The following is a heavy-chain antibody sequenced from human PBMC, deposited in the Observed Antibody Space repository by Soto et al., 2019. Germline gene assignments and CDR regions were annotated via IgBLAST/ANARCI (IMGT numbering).Heavy chain of an antibody. CDR3: ARAHPEVAGLFDY. V-gene: IGHV4-4*02. D-gene: IGHD6-19*01. CDR1: GGSISSSNW. Sequence: SETLSFTCAVSGGSISSSNWWSWVRQPPGKGLEWIGEIYHSGSTNYNPSLKSRVTISVDKSKNQFSLKLSSVTAADTAVYYCARAHPEVAGLFDYWGQGTLVTVSS. CDR2: IYHSGST. J-gene: IGHJ4*02.